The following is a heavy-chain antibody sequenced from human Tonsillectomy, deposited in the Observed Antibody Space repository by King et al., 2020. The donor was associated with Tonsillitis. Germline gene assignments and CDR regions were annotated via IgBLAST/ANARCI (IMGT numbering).Heavy chain of an antibody. CDR1: GFTFSSDA. J-gene: IGHJ4*02. Sequence: VQLVESGGGLVQPGGSLRLSCAASGFTFSSDAMIWVRRAPGKWLELVSAISGRGGGTYYADSVKGRFTISRDNSKNTLDLQMNSLSAEDTAVYYCAKGGCSSTSCYYDCDYWGQGTLVTVSS. D-gene: IGHD2-2*01. V-gene: IGHV3-23*04. CDR3: AKGGCSSTSCYYDCDY. CDR2: ISGRGGGT.